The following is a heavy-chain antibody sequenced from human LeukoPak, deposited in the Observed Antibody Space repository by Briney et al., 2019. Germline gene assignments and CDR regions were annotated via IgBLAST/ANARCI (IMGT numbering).Heavy chain of an antibody. V-gene: IGHV4-59*01. J-gene: IGHJ6*03. CDR1: GGSMKRSY. D-gene: IGHD2-2*01. Sequence: SETLSLTCLVSGGSMKRSYWTWIRQAPGKGVEWIGNIDDSENTNYSPSLKRRVTISLDKSKNQFSQRVTSVTAADRALYFCARDSSPAALPYMDAWGKGTTVTVSS. CDR2: IDDSENT. CDR3: ARDSSPAALPYMDA.